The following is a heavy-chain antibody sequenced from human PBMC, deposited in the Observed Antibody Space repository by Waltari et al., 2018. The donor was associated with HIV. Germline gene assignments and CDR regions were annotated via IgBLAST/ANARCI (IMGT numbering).Heavy chain of an antibody. J-gene: IGHJ5*02. V-gene: IGHV4-61*02. CDR1: GGSISSGSYH. CDR2: LYPSGST. D-gene: IGHD5-12*01. Sequence: QVQLQESGPGLVKPSQTLSLTCTVSGGSISSGSYHWSWIRQPAGKGLEWIGRLYPSGSTDYNPSLKSRATISGDTSKNQFSLKLSSVTAADTAVYYCARAVVGGYDLGNNWFDPWGQGTLVTVSS. CDR3: ARAVVGGYDLGNNWFDP.